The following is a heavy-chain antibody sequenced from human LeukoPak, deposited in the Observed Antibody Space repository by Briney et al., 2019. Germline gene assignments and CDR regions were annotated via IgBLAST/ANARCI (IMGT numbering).Heavy chain of an antibody. CDR2: ISPSGGST. CDR3: ADCGGDCS. V-gene: IGHV1-2*02. CDR1: GYTFTSNY. D-gene: IGHD2-21*02. J-gene: IGHJ5*02. Sequence: ASVKVSCKAFGYTFTSNYMHWVRQAPGQGPEWMGVISPSGGSTTYAQKFQGRVTMTRDTSISTAYMELSRLRSDDTAVYYCADCGGDCSWGQGTLVTVSS.